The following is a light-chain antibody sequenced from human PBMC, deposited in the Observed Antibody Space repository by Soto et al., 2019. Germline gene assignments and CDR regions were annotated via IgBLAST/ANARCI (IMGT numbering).Light chain of an antibody. Sequence: QSVLPQPAPVSGSPGQSIPISCPGISSAVDGYTYVSWYQLYSGKAPNFMIYDVTSRPSGVSNRFSGSKSGNTASLTISGLQADDEADYYCSSYTASSTLEVFGTGTKVTVL. CDR2: DVT. CDR1: SSAVDGYTY. J-gene: IGLJ1*01. V-gene: IGLV2-14*01. CDR3: SSYTASSTLEV.